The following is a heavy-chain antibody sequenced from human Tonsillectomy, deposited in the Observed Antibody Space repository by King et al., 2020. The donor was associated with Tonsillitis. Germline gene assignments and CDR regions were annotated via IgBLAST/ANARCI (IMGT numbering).Heavy chain of an antibody. D-gene: IGHD6-6*01. CDR1: GFTLSNAW. V-gene: IGHV3-15*01. CDR2: IKNKNDGGTT. CDR3: TRELVVDYYSLDV. J-gene: IGHJ6*02. Sequence: VQLVESGGGLVKPGGSLRLSCAASGFTLSNAWMSWVRQAPGKGPEWVGRIKNKNDGGTTDFAAPVKGRFTIYRDDSKNTLYLQMNSLKTENTAVYYCTRELVVDYYSLDVWGQGTTVTVSS.